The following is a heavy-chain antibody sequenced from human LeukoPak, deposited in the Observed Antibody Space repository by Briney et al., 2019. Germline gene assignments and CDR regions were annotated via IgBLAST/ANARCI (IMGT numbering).Heavy chain of an antibody. J-gene: IGHJ4*02. CDR1: GGSISSYY. V-gene: IGHV4-59*08. Sequence: SETLSLTCTISGGSISSYYWSWIRQPPGKGLEWIGYIYYSGSTNYNPSLKSRVTISVDTSKNQFSLKLSSVTAADTAVYYCARHTPGESDDYWGQGTLVTVSS. CDR3: ARHTPGESDDY. D-gene: IGHD3-10*01. CDR2: IYYSGST.